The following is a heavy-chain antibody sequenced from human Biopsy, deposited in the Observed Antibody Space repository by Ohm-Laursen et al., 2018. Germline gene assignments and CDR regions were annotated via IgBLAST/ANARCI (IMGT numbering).Heavy chain of an antibody. V-gene: IGHV1-46*02. CDR3: ARPRGTATAIADGLDY. CDR2: INPSGRYT. D-gene: IGHD2-21*02. CDR1: GYAFHTYY. Sequence: SVKVSCKASGYAFHTYYMHWVRQAPGQGLEWLGYINPSGRYTRNAQSFQGRVTMTRDTSTSTVYMELSGLTSDDTAVYYCARPRGTATAIADGLDYWGQETLVTVSS. J-gene: IGHJ4*02.